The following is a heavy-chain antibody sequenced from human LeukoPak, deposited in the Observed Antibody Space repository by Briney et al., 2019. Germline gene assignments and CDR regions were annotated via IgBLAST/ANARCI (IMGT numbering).Heavy chain of an antibody. D-gene: IGHD6-19*01. CDR3: AGGIAVAGKD. V-gene: IGHV3-30*03. CDR1: GFTFSSYG. J-gene: IGHJ4*02. Sequence: GGSLRLSCAASGFTFSSYGMHWVRQAPGKGLEWVAVISYDGSNKYYADSVKGRFTISRDNSKNTLYLQMNSLRAEDTAVYYCAGGIAVAGKDWGQGALVTVSS. CDR2: ISYDGSNK.